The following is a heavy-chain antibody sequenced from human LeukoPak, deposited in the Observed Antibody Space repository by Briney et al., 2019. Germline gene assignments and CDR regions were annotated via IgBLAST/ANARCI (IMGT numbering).Heavy chain of an antibody. Sequence: ESLKISCKGSGYSFTSYWIGWVRQMPGKGLEWMGIIYPGDSDTRYSPSFQGQVTISADKSISTAYLQWSSLKASDTAMYYCARPKAYYYDSSGYYSDAFDIWGQGTMVTVSS. CDR3: ARPKAYYYDSSGYYSDAFDI. CDR1: GYSFTSYW. CDR2: IYPGDSDT. J-gene: IGHJ3*02. V-gene: IGHV5-51*01. D-gene: IGHD3-22*01.